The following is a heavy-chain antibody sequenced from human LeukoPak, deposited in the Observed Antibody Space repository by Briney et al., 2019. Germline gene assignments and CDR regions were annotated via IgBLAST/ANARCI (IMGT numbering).Heavy chain of an antibody. CDR3: ARVRSSGYYLEHFDY. J-gene: IGHJ4*02. CDR2: IKQDGSEK. CDR1: GFTFSSYW. V-gene: IGHV3-7*01. Sequence: GGSLRLTCAASGFTFSSYWMSWVRQAPGKGLEWVANIKQDGSEKYYVDSVKGRFTISRDNAKNSLYLQMNSLRAEDTAVYYCARVRSSGYYLEHFDYWGQGTLVTVSS. D-gene: IGHD3-22*01.